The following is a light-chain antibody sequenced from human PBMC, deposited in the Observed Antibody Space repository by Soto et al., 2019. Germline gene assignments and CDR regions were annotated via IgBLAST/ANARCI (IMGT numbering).Light chain of an antibody. CDR3: AAWDDSLNGYV. CDR1: SSNIGSNT. J-gene: IGLJ1*01. V-gene: IGLV1-44*01. Sequence: QSVLTQPPSASRTPKQRVTISCSGSSSNIGSNTVNWYQQLPGTAPKLLIYSNNQRPSGVPDRFSGSKSGTSASLAISGLQSEDEAAYYCAAWDDSLNGYVFGTGTKVTVL. CDR2: SNN.